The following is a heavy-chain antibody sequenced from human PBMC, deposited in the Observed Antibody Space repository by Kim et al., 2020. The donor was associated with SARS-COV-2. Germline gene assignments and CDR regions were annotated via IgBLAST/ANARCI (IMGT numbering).Heavy chain of an antibody. Sequence: GGSLRLSCAASGFTFSSYSMNWVRQAPGKGLEWVSSISSSSSYIYYADSVKGRFTISRDNAKNSLYLQMNSLRAEDTAVYYCARAEGYCSGGSCYSGAENDYWGQGTLVTVSS. D-gene: IGHD2-15*01. CDR3: ARAEGYCSGGSCYSGAENDY. J-gene: IGHJ4*02. CDR2: ISSSSSYI. V-gene: IGHV3-21*01. CDR1: GFTFSSYS.